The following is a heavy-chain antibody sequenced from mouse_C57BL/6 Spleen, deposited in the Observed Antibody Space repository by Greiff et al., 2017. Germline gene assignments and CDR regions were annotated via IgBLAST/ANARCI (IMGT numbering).Heavy chain of an antibody. D-gene: IGHD2-10*02. CDR2: INPNNGGT. CDR1: GYTFTDYN. J-gene: IGHJ4*01. Sequence: EVQLVESGPELVKPGASVKMSCKASGYTFTDYNMHWVKQSHGKSLEWIGYINPNNGGTSYNQKFKGKATLTVNKSSSTAYMELRSLTSEDSAVYYCAVWFRYAMDYWGQGTSVTVSS. CDR3: AVWFRYAMDY. V-gene: IGHV1-22*01.